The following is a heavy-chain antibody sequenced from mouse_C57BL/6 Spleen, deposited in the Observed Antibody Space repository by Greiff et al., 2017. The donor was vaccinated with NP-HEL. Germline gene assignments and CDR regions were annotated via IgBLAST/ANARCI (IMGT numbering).Heavy chain of an antibody. CDR3: ARATVVADAMDY. V-gene: IGHV1-18*01. D-gene: IGHD1-1*01. CDR1: GYTFTDYN. Sequence: EVQLQQSGPELVKPGASVKIPCKASGYTFTDYNMDWVKQSHGKSLEWIGDINPNNGGTIYNQKFKGKATLTVDKSSSTAYMELRSLTSEYTADYYGARATVVADAMDYWGQGTSVTVSS. CDR2: INPNNGGT. J-gene: IGHJ4*01.